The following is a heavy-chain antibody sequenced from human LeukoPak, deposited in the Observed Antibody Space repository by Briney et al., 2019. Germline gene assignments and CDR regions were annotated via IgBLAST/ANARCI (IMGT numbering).Heavy chain of an antibody. Sequence: VASVKVSCKASGYTFTSYGISWVRQAPGQGLEWMGWISVYSGHTNYAQKLQGRITMTTDTSASTAYMELRSLRSDDTAIYYCARDHGGGWDAFHIWGQGTMVAVSS. CDR2: ISVYSGHT. V-gene: IGHV1-18*01. J-gene: IGHJ3*02. CDR3: ARDHGGGWDAFHI. CDR1: GYTFTSYG. D-gene: IGHD3-16*01.